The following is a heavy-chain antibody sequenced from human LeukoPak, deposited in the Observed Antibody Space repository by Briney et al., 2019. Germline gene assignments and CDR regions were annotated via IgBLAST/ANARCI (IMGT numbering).Heavy chain of an antibody. V-gene: IGHV3-73*01. CDR2: IRSKANSYAT. CDR3: TRVVVGAYDY. Sequence: GGSLRLSCAASGFTFSGSAMHWVRQASGKGLECVGRIRSKANSYATAYAASVKGGFTISRDDSKNTAYLQMNSLKTEDTAVYYCTRVVVGAYDYWGQGTLVTVSS. D-gene: IGHD1-26*01. J-gene: IGHJ4*02. CDR1: GFTFSGSA.